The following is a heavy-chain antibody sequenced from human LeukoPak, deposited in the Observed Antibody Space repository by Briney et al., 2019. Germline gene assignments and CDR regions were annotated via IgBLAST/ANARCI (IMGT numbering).Heavy chain of an antibody. CDR3: AKDPTVRVVPAAMGFDY. CDR1: GFTFSSYG. J-gene: IGHJ4*02. Sequence: GRSLRLSCAASGFTFSSYGMHWVRQAPGKGLEWVAVIWYDGSNKYYADSVKGRSTISRDNSKNTLYLQMNSLRAEDTAVYYCAKDPTVRVVPAAMGFDYWGQGTLVTVSS. V-gene: IGHV3-33*06. D-gene: IGHD2-2*01. CDR2: IWYDGSNK.